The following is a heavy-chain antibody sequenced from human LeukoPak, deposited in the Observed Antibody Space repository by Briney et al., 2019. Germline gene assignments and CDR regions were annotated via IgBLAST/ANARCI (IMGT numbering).Heavy chain of an antibody. CDR1: GFTFNTYT. V-gene: IGHV3-21*03. J-gene: IGHJ4*02. Sequence: GGSLRLSCAASGFTFNTYTMNWARQAPGRGLGWVSSISSSSSYIYYSDSVRGRFTISRDNAKKSLYLQMNSLRLEDTAVYYCATAGSGDEDGFDYWGQGTLVTVSS. D-gene: IGHD5-12*01. CDR2: ISSSSSYI. CDR3: ATAGSGDEDGFDY.